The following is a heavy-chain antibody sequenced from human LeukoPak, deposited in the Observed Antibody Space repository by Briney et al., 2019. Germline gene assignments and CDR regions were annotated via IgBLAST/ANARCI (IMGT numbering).Heavy chain of an antibody. CDR3: ARGGSPGDAFDI. J-gene: IGHJ3*02. D-gene: IGHD1-26*01. V-gene: IGHV3-64*01. CDR2: ISSNGGST. CDR1: GFTFSSYA. Sequence: HPGGSLRLSCAASGFTFSSYAMHWVRQAPGKGLEYVSAISSNGGSTYYANSVKGRFTISRDNSKNTLYLQMGSLRAEDMAVYYCARGGSPGDAFDIWGQGTMVTVSS.